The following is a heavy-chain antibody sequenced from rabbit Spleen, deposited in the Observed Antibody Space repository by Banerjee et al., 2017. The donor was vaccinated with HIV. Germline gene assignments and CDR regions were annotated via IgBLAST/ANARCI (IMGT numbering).Heavy chain of an antibody. CDR1: GFDLSSYG. J-gene: IGHJ4*01. V-gene: IGHV1S7*01. D-gene: IGHD7-1*01. CDR3: VRDYRFYFNL. CDR2: IDPIFSTT. Sequence: QLVESGGGLVQPGGSLKLSCTASGFDLSSYGVSWVRQAPGKGPEWIGYIDPIFSTTHYANWVNGRFTISSHNAQNTLYLQLNSLTAADTATYFCVRDYRFYFNLWGQGTLVTVS.